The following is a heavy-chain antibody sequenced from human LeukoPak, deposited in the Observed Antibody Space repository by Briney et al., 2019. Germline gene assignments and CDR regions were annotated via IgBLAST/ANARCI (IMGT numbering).Heavy chain of an antibody. CDR1: GGSISSYY. D-gene: IGHD3-22*01. CDR3: ARDTTMIVVASYDAFDI. Sequence: SETLSLTCTVSGGSISSYYWSWIRQPPGKGLEWIGYIYYSGSTNYNPSLKSRVTISVDTSKNQFSLKLSSVTAADTAVYYCARDTTMIVVASYDAFDIWGQGTMVTVSS. V-gene: IGHV4-59*01. CDR2: IYYSGST. J-gene: IGHJ3*02.